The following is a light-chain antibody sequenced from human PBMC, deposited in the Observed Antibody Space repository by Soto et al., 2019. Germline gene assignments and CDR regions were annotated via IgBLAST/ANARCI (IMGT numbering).Light chain of an antibody. J-gene: IGKJ4*01. Sequence: EIVLTQSPGTLSLSPGERATLSCRASQTVSSSYLAWYQQKPGQAPRLLIYGASTRATGIPGRFSGSASGTDFTLTISRLEPEDFAVYYCQQYGDSPLTFGGGTKVEIK. CDR1: QTVSSSY. CDR3: QQYGDSPLT. CDR2: GAS. V-gene: IGKV3-20*01.